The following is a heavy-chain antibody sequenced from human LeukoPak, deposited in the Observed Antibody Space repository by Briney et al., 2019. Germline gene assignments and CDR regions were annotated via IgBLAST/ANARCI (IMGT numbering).Heavy chain of an antibody. V-gene: IGHV3-21*01. D-gene: IGHD1-1*01. CDR1: GFTFSSYG. Sequence: KTGGSLRLTCAASGFTFSSYGMNWVSHAPEKGLEWVSSVSSSSSYIYYADSVKCRFTISRDNAKNSLSLQMNSLRAEDTAVYYSARDQRATASTGRYFDYWGQGTLVTVSS. CDR3: ARDQRATASTGRYFDY. CDR2: VSSSSSYI. J-gene: IGHJ4*02.